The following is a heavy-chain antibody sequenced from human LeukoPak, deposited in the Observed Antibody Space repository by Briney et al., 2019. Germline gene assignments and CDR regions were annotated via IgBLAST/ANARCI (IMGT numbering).Heavy chain of an antibody. J-gene: IGHJ4*02. Sequence: GAPLQISCKGSGCIFTSYWSGWVRQMPGEGRAGMGIIYPGDSDTRYSPSLQGQVTISADKPSSTAYLQWSSLKASDTAMYYCARSTRDYYGSGSPADHWGQGTLVTVSS. CDR1: GCIFTSYW. CDR2: IYPGDSDT. D-gene: IGHD3-10*01. CDR3: ARSTRDYYGSGSPADH. V-gene: IGHV5-51*04.